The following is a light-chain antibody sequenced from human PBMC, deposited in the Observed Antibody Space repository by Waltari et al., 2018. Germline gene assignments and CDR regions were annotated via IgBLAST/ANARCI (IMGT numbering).Light chain of an antibody. Sequence: QSVLTQPPSVSAAPGQKVTISCSGSSSNLGNNYVSWYQQLPGTAPKLLICDNNKRPSGIPDRFSGSKSGTSATLGITGLQTGDEADYYCGTWDSSLSVVYVFGPGTKVTVL. J-gene: IGLJ1*01. V-gene: IGLV1-51*01. CDR1: SSNLGNNY. CDR3: GTWDSSLSVVYV. CDR2: DNN.